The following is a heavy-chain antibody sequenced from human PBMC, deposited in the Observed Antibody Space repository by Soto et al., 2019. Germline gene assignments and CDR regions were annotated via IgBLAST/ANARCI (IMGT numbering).Heavy chain of an antibody. J-gene: IGHJ4*02. D-gene: IGHD4-17*01. CDR2: ISAYNGNT. Sequence: RXSVKVSCKASVYTFTSYGISWVRQAPGQGLEWMGWISAYNGNTNYAQKLQGRVTMTTDTSTSTAYMELRSLRSDDTAVYYCARDRNYGTFFDYWGQGTLVTVSS. CDR1: VYTFTSYG. V-gene: IGHV1-18*01. CDR3: ARDRNYGTFFDY.